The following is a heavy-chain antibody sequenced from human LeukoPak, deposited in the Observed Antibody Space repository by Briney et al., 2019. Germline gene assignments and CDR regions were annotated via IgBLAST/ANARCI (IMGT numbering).Heavy chain of an antibody. D-gene: IGHD3-16*02. CDR3: ARLIRLGEVSPYFDF. CDR2: SHQSGST. Sequence: SETLSLTCTVSGGSISNYYWTWIRQSPGKTLEWIGCSHQSGSTHYNPSLRSRVTVSVDTSKSQFSLRLNSVTAPDTAVYYCARLIRLGEVSPYFDFWGQGRLVTVSS. V-gene: IGHV4-59*01. J-gene: IGHJ4*02. CDR1: GGSISNYY.